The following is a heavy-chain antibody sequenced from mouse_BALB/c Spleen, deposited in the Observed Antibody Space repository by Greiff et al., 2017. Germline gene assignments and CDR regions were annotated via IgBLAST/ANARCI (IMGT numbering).Heavy chain of an antibody. Sequence: EVKLVESGGGLVKPGGSLKLSCAASGFTFSSYAMSWVRQTPEKRLEWVATISSGGSYTYYPDSVKGRFTISRDNAKNTLYLQMSSLRSEDTAMYYCARHGFDVWGAGTTVTVSS. V-gene: IGHV5-9-3*01. CDR2: ISSGGSYT. J-gene: IGHJ1*01. CDR1: GFTFSSYA. CDR3: ARHGFDV.